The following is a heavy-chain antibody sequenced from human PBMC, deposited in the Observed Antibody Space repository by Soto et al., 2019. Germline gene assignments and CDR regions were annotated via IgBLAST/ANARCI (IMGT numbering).Heavy chain of an antibody. CDR1: GGSISSYY. CDR3: ARGNEWLAPSPYYYYYMDV. CDR2: IYYSGST. V-gene: IGHV4-59*01. D-gene: IGHD6-19*01. Sequence: SETLSLTCTVSGGSISSYYWSWIRQPPGKGLEWIGYIYYSGSTNYNPSLKSRVTISVDTSKNQFSLKLSSVTAADTAVYYCARGNEWLAPSPYYYYYMDVWGKGTTVTVSS. J-gene: IGHJ6*03.